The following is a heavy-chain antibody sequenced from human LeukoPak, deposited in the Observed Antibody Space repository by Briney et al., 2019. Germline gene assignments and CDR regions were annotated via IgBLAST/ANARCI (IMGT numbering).Heavy chain of an antibody. CDR3: ARESTVTTSGDRAFDI. CDR1: GGTFISYA. V-gene: IGHV1-69*10. D-gene: IGHD4-17*01. Sequence: SVKVSCKASGGTFISYAISWVRQAPGQGLEWMGGIIPIFGIANYAQKFQGRVTITADKSTSTAYMELSSLRSEDTAVYYCARESTVTTSGDRAFDIWGQGTMVTVSS. J-gene: IGHJ3*02. CDR2: IIPIFGIA.